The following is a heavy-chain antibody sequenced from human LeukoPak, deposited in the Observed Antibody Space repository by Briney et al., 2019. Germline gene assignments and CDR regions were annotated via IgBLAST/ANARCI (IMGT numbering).Heavy chain of an antibody. V-gene: IGHV4-39*07. D-gene: IGHD3-10*01. Sequence: SETLSLTCTVSGGSISSSSYYWGWIRQPPGKGLEWIGSIYYSGSTYYNPSLKSRVTISVDTSKNQFSLKLSSVTAADTAVYYCARDSYYGSGSPLLGDVWGKGTTVTISS. J-gene: IGHJ6*04. CDR1: GGSISSSSYY. CDR3: ARDSYYGSGSPLLGDV. CDR2: IYYSGST.